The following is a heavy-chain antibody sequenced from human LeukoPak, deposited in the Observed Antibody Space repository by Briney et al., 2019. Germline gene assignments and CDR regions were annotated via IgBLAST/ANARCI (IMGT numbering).Heavy chain of an antibody. D-gene: IGHD6-6*01. J-gene: IGHJ4*02. CDR3: ANAKYSSSSGLGY. CDR2: ISWNSGSI. V-gene: IGHV3-9*01. CDR1: GFTLDDYA. Sequence: GRSLRLSCAASGFTLDDYAMHWVRQAPGKGLEWVSGISWNSGSIGYADSVKGRFTISRDNAKNSLYLQMNSLRAEDTALYYCANAKYSSSSGLGYWGQGTLVTVSS.